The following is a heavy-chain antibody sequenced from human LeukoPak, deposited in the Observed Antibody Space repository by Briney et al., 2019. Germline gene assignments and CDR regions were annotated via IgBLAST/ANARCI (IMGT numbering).Heavy chain of an antibody. CDR1: GFTFSGYA. D-gene: IGHD3-22*01. J-gene: IGHJ4*02. CDR3: ARGDSSGYYLLPPDY. V-gene: IGHV3-30-3*01. Sequence: PGGSLRLSCAASGFTFSGYAMHWVRQAPGKGLEWVAVISYDGSNKYYADSVKGRFTISRDNSKNTLYLQMNSLRAEDTAVYYCARGDSSGYYLLPPDYWGQGTLVTVSS. CDR2: ISYDGSNK.